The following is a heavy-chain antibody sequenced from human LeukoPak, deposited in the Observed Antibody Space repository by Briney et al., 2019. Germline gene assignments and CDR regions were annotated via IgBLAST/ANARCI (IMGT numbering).Heavy chain of an antibody. D-gene: IGHD6-13*01. CDR3: AREIGYTEDYYYYYMDV. CDR2: ISGSGGST. V-gene: IGHV3-23*01. J-gene: IGHJ6*03. CDR1: GFTFSSYA. Sequence: GGSLRLSCAASGFTFSSYAMSWVRQAPGKGLEWVSAISGSGGSTYYADSVKGRFTISRGNSKNTLYLQMNSLRAEDTAVYYCAREIGYTEDYYYYYMDVWGKGTTVTVSS.